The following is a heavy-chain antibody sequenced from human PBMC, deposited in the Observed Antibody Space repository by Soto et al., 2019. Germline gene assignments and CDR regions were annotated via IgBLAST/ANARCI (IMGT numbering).Heavy chain of an antibody. J-gene: IGHJ4*02. CDR3: AREGSQNSSEGQFYFDY. CDR2: IYHRGST. V-gene: IGHV4-4*02. D-gene: IGHD3-22*01. CDR1: GGSINSSNW. Sequence: SETLSLTCAVSGGSINSSNWWCWVRQSPGERMEWIGEIYHRGSTNYNPSLKSRVTISIDKSKNQFSLKLTSVTAADTAVYYCAREGSQNSSEGQFYFDYWGQGTLVTVSS.